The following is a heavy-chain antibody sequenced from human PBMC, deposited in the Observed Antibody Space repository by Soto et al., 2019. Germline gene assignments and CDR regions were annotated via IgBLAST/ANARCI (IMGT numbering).Heavy chain of an antibody. J-gene: IGHJ4*02. CDR1: GCLFGTSE. V-gene: IGHV3-48*03. Sequence: PVGSLRLSCEVCGCLFGTSEMNWVRHAPGKGLDWISYISSSGSTLYHADSVKGRFTISRDNAKNSLFLQMKSLRADDTAIYYCARAGWVEAAGKHFDYWGQGTPVTVSS. CDR2: ISSSGSTL. CDR3: ARAGWVEAAGKHFDY. D-gene: IGHD6-13*01.